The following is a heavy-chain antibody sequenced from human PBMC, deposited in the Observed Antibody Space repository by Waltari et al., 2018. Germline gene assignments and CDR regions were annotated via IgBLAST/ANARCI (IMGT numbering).Heavy chain of an antibody. V-gene: IGHV4-4*01. CDR1: W. Sequence: WWGGVRQSPGRGLEWIGQIHGSGRTNYNPSLESRVTVSLDTSNNHFSLRVTSATAADTAVYFYARDRGRGLYLESWGQGTLVTVSP. D-gene: IGHD2-15*01. CDR3: ARDRGRGLYLES. J-gene: IGHJ4*02. CDR2: IHGSGRT.